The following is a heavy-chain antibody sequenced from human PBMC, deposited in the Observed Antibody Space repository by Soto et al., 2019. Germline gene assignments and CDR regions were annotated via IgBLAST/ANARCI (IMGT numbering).Heavy chain of an antibody. V-gene: IGHV3-23*01. D-gene: IGHD2-15*01. CDR3: AKDLVVVVATPYFDY. CDR2: ISSSGEST. CDR1: GXTFSSYA. J-gene: IGHJ4*02. Sequence: GSLRLSCAASGXTFSSYAMTWVRQAPGKGLEWVSAISSSGESTYYSDSVQGRFTISIDNSNNTVYLQLNRLRADDTAIYYCAKDLVVVVATPYFDYWGQGALVTVSP.